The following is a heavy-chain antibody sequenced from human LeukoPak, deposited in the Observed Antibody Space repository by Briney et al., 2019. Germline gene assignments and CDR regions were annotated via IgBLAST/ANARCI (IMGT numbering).Heavy chain of an antibody. Sequence: GGSLRLSCAASGFTFSSYWMHWVRQAPGKGPVWVSRIKSDGSTRYADSVKGRFTISRDNAKNTVSLQMNSLRAEDTGVYYCARAPSEIGGYYPEYFRHWGQGTLVTVSP. D-gene: IGHD3-22*01. J-gene: IGHJ1*01. V-gene: IGHV3-74*01. CDR1: GFTFSSYW. CDR3: ARAPSEIGGYYPEYFRH. CDR2: IKSDGST.